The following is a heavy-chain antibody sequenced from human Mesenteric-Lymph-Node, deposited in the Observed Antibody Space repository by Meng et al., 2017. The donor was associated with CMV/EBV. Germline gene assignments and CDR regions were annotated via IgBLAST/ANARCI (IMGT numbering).Heavy chain of an antibody. J-gene: IGHJ4*02. CDR1: GCTFTSYA. CDR3: AREKEGFDY. Sequence: VSCNADGCTFTSYATSWGRQAPGKRLEWMRWISDYEGNTKNAQKLQRRVTMTKDTSTSKAYMELRSLGSDDTTVNYCAREKEGFDYWGQGTLVTVSS. CDR2: ISDYEGNT. V-gene: IGHV1-18*01.